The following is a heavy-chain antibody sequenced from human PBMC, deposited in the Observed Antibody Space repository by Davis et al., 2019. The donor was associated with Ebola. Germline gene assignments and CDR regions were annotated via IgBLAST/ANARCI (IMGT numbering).Heavy chain of an antibody. V-gene: IGHV3-21*01. J-gene: IGHJ6*02. CDR1: GFTFSIYG. CDR2: ISSSSSYI. CDR3: ARDPRNTPDV. Sequence: GESLKISCAASGFTFSIYGMNWVRQAPGKGLEWVSSISSSSSYIYQADSVKGRFTISRDNAKNSLYLQMNSLRAEDTAVYYCARDPRNTPDVWGQGTTVTVSS.